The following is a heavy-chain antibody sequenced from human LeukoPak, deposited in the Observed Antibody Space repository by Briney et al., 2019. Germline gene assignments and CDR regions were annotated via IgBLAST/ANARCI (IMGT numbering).Heavy chain of an antibody. Sequence: GGSLRLSCAASGFTFSNYPMHWVRQAPGKGLEWVTVMSYDGRNKYYADSAKGRFTISRDNSKNTLYLQMNSLRAEDTAVYYCARDHGSSGWYPRRPFDYWGQGTLVTVSS. D-gene: IGHD6-19*01. V-gene: IGHV3-30*04. J-gene: IGHJ4*02. CDR3: ARDHGSSGWYPRRPFDY. CDR1: GFTFSNYP. CDR2: MSYDGRNK.